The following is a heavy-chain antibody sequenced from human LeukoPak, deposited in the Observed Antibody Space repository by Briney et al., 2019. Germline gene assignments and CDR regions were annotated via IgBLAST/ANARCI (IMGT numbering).Heavy chain of an antibody. V-gene: IGHV4-59*01. CDR1: GGSISSYY. J-gene: IGHJ4*02. Sequence: SETLSLTCTVSGGSISSYYWSWIRQPPGKGLEWIGYISYSGSTKYNPSLTSRVTMSVDTSKNQFSLRLSSVTAADTAVYHCARGTAAAYWGQGTLVTVSS. CDR2: ISYSGST. CDR3: ARGTAAAY. D-gene: IGHD6-25*01.